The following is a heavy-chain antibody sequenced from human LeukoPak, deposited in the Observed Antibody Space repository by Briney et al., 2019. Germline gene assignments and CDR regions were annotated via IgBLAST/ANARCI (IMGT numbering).Heavy chain of an antibody. Sequence: GRSLRLSCAASGFTFSSYAMHWVRQAPGKGLEWVAVISYDGSNKYYADPVKGRFTISRDNSKNTVYLQMNSLRVEDTALYYCVRSLDYWGQGTLVTVSS. V-gene: IGHV3-30-3*01. CDR3: VRSLDY. CDR2: ISYDGSNK. J-gene: IGHJ4*02. CDR1: GFTFSSYA.